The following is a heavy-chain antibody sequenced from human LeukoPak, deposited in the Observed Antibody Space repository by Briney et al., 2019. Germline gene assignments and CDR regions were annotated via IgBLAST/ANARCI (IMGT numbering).Heavy chain of an antibody. CDR3: ATGKAGISALDH. CDR1: GFTFSDYD. V-gene: IGHV3-21*05. CDR2: IRSGGNYI. J-gene: IGHJ4*02. D-gene: IGHD3-3*02. Sequence: GGSLRLYCAASGFTFSDYDMNLVRQAPGKGLEWISYIRSGGNYIYYADSVKGRFTISRDDARNLLYLQMNSLRAEDTAMYYCATGKAGISALDHWGQGTLVAVSS.